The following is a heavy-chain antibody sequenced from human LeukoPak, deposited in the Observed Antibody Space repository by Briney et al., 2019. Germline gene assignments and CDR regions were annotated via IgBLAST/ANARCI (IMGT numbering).Heavy chain of an antibody. Sequence: PSETLSLTCAVSGYSISSGYYWGRIRQPPGKGLEWIGSIYHSGSTYYNPSLKSRVTISVDTSKNQFSLKLSSVTAADTAVYYCARLGEQLADYWGQGTLVTVSS. V-gene: IGHV4-38-2*01. J-gene: IGHJ4*02. D-gene: IGHD6-6*01. CDR2: IYHSGST. CDR1: GYSISSGYY. CDR3: ARLGEQLADY.